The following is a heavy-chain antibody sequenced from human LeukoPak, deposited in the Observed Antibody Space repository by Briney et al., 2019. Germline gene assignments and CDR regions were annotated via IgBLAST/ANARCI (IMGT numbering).Heavy chain of an antibody. Sequence: PGRSLRLSCAASGFTFSSYAMHWVRQAPGKGLEWVAVISYDGSNKYYADSVKGRFTISRDNSKNTLYLQMNSLRAEDTAVYYCARDRWFGDDHSYYYYYGMDVRGQGTTVTVSS. CDR2: ISYDGSNK. V-gene: IGHV3-30-3*01. D-gene: IGHD3-10*01. J-gene: IGHJ6*02. CDR1: GFTFSSYA. CDR3: ARDRWFGDDHSYYYYYGMDV.